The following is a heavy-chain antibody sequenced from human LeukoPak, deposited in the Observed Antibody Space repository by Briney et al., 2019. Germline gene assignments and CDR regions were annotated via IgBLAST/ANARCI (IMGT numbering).Heavy chain of an antibody. CDR1: GGSISRGGYS. V-gene: IGHV4-30-2*01. CDR3: ARDPYGGAFDI. J-gene: IGHJ3*02. CDR2: IYHSGSN. D-gene: IGHD3-10*01. Sequence: SQTLSLTCAVSGGSISRGGYSWSWIRQPPGKDLEWIGYIYHSGSNYYNPSLKSRVTISVDRSKNQFSLKLSSVTAADTAVYYCARDPYGGAFDIWGQGTMVTVSS.